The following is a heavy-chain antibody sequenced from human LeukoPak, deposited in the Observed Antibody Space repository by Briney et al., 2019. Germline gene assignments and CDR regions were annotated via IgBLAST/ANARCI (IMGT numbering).Heavy chain of an antibody. CDR1: GFTFSSYA. CDR2: ISGSGGST. CDR3: AKGLSMVRGVIIPFDY. Sequence: GGSLRLSCAASGFTFSSYAISWVRQAPGKGLEWVSSISGSGGSTYYADSVKGRFTISRDNSKNTLYLQMNSLGAEDTAVYYCAKGLSMVRGVIIPFDYWGQGTLVTVSS. J-gene: IGHJ4*02. D-gene: IGHD3-10*01. V-gene: IGHV3-23*01.